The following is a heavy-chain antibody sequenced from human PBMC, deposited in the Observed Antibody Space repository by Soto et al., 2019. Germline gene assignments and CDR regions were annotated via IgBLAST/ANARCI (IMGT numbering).Heavy chain of an antibody. CDR1: GGSFSGYY. V-gene: IGHV4-34*01. CDR3: ASDKTTGLFDY. J-gene: IGHJ4*02. D-gene: IGHD1-7*01. CDR2: INHSGST. Sequence: QVQLQQWGAGLLKPSETLSLTCAVYGGSFSGYYWTWIRQPPGTGLEWIGEINHSGSTNYNPSLKSRVTISVDTSKNQLSLKLTSVTAADTAVYYCASDKTTGLFDYWGQGTLVTVSS.